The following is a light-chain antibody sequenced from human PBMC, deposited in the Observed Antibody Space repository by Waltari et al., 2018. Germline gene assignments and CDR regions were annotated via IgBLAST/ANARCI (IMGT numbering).Light chain of an antibody. Sequence: QSVLTQAPSASETPGQRITISCSGSSSNIGSNYVSWYQHLPGAAPKLLIGRDDHRPVGVPDRFSGSKSGTSASLAISGLRSEDEADYYCASWDDSLSALVFGGGTKLTVL. CDR2: RDD. J-gene: IGLJ3*02. CDR1: SSNIGSNY. CDR3: ASWDDSLSALV. V-gene: IGLV1-47*01.